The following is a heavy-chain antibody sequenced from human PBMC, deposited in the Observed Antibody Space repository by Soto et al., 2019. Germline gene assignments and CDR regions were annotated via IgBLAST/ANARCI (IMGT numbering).Heavy chain of an antibody. CDR3: ERAPYSSSSFFFDY. D-gene: IGHD6-6*01. CDR1: GYSFTAYF. V-gene: IGHV1-46*01. Sequence: ASVKVSCKASGYSFTAYFMHWVRQAPGQGLEWMGIVHPSGGNTNYAQKFQGRVTMTWDTSTTTVYMELSSLRSDDTAVYYCERAPYSSSSFFFDYWGQGTPVTVSS. CDR2: VHPSGGNT. J-gene: IGHJ4*02.